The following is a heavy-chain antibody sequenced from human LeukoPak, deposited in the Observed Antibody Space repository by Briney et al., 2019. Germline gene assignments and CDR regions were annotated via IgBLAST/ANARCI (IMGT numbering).Heavy chain of an antibody. V-gene: IGHV3-33*06. CDR1: GFTFSSYG. Sequence: GRSLRLSCAAPGFTFSSYGMHWVRQAPGKGLEWVAVIWYDGSNKYYADSVKGRFTISRDNSKNTLYLQMNSLRAEDTAVYYCAKDSLAGRWDGYTGGVDYWGQGTLVTVSS. CDR3: AKDSLAGRWDGYTGGVDY. J-gene: IGHJ4*02. CDR2: IWYDGSNK. D-gene: IGHD5-24*01.